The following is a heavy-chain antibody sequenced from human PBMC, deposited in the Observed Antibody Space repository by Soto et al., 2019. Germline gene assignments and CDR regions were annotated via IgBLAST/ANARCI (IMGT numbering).Heavy chain of an antibody. Sequence: GGSLRLSCAASGFTFTRYSMNWVRQAPGKGLEWVSSISSTTNYIYYGDSMKGRFTISRDNAKNSLYLEMNSPRAEDTAVYYCARESEDLTSNFDYWGQGTLVTVSS. CDR3: ARESEDLTSNFDY. J-gene: IGHJ4*02. CDR1: GFTFTRYS. CDR2: ISSTTNYI. V-gene: IGHV3-21*06.